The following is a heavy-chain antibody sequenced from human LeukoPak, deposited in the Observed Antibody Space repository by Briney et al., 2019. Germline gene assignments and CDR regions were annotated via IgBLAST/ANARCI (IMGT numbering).Heavy chain of an antibody. CDR2: INPNSGGT. CDR3: ARDLHPGYCSGGSCYLGEADY. CDR1: XXTXXXXY. V-gene: IGHV1-2*02. Sequence: CKASXXTXXXXYMHWVRQAPGQGLEWMGXINPNSGGTNYAQKFQGRVTITRDTSISTAYMELSRLTSDDTAVYYCARDLHPGYCSGGSCYLGEADYWGQGTLVTVSS. J-gene: IGHJ4*02. D-gene: IGHD2-15*01.